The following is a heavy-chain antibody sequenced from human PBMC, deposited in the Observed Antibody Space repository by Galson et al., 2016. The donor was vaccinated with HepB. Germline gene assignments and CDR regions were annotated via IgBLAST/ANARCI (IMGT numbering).Heavy chain of an antibody. CDR2: INPESGGT. Sequence: SVKVSCKASGYTFAAYYIHWVRLAPGQGLEWLGWINPESGGTSYAHKFQGRVTMTRDTSITTAYMELNRLRSDDTAVYYCARRIVATIPSYYYYGMDVWGQGTTVTVSS. CDR1: GYTFAAYY. J-gene: IGHJ6*02. D-gene: IGHD5-12*01. V-gene: IGHV1-2*02. CDR3: ARRIVATIPSYYYYGMDV.